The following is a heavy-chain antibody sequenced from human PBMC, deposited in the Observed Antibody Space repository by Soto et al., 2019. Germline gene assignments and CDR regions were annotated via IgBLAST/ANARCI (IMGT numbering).Heavy chain of an antibody. CDR3: TTDHPYGSSTSCYSR. CDR1: GFTFSNAW. V-gene: IGHV3-15*01. D-gene: IGHD2-2*02. CDR2: IKSKTDGGTT. J-gene: IGHJ6*02. Sequence: PGGSLRLSCAASGFTFSNAWMRWVRQAPGKGLEWVGRIKSKTDGGTTDYAAPVKGRFTISRDDSKNTLYLQMNSLKTEDTAVYYCTTDHPYGSSTSCYSRWGQGTTVTSP.